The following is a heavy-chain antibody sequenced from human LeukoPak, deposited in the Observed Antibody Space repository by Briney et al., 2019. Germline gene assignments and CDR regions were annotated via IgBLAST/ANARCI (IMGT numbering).Heavy chain of an antibody. Sequence: GGSLRLSCAASGFTVSGNYMTWVRQAPGKGLEWVSLIYSDGNTFYPDSVKGRFTISRDASKNTLYLQMNSLRVEDTAVYYCASGEWPQNYWGQGTLVTVS. CDR1: GFTVSGNY. V-gene: IGHV3-53*01. CDR3: ASGEWPQNY. CDR2: IYSDGNT. J-gene: IGHJ4*02. D-gene: IGHD3-10*01.